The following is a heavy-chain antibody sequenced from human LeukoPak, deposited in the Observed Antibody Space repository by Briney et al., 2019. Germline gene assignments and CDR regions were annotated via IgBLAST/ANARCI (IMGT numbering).Heavy chain of an antibody. CDR2: INSDGSST. Sequence: GGSLRLSCAASGFTFSSYWMHWVRQAPGKGLVWASRINSDGSSTSYADSVKGRFTISRDNSKNTLYLQMNSLRAEDTAVYYCAKGPVYTIFGVTFDYWGQGTLVTVSS. CDR1: GFTFSSYW. V-gene: IGHV3-74*01. J-gene: IGHJ4*02. CDR3: AKGPVYTIFGVTFDY. D-gene: IGHD3-3*01.